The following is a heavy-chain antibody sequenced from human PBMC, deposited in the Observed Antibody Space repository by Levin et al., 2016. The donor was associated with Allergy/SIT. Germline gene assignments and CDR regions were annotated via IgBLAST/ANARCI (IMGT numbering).Heavy chain of an antibody. D-gene: IGHD2/OR15-2a*01. V-gene: IGHV3-74*01. Sequence: GGSLRLSCAASGFTFSGYWMHWVRQAQGKGLVWVSRIYGDGSITTYADSVKGRFTVSRDNAKNTLYLQMNSLRADDTAVYYCVRGFFYHVDVWGQGTTVTVSS. CDR2: IYGDGSIT. J-gene: IGHJ6*02. CDR1: GFTFSGYW. CDR3: VRGFFYHVDV.